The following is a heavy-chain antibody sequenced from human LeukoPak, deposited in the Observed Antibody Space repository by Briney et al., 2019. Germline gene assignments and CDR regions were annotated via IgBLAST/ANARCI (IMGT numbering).Heavy chain of an antibody. J-gene: IGHJ4*02. V-gene: IGHV3-7*01. D-gene: IGHD2-15*01. CDR1: GFTFSNFW. CDR2: IKQDGTEK. CDR3: ARGWGPMVVSY. Sequence: GGSLRFSCAASGFTFSNFWMIWVRQSPGKGLEWVANIKQDGTEKHFVDSVEGRFTISRDNAKNSLYLQMNSLRVEDTAMYYCARGWGPMVVSYWGQGTLVTVSS.